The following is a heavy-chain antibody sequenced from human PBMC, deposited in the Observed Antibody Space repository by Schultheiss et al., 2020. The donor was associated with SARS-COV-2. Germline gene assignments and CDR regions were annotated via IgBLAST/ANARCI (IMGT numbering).Heavy chain of an antibody. CDR1: YGSISGYY. Sequence: SETLSLTCTVSYGSISGYYWSWIRQPAGKGLEWIGRIYTSGSTNYNPSLKSRVTMSVDTSKNQFSLKLSSVTAADTAVYYCARDSYYDRTFDYWGQGTLVTVSS. V-gene: IGHV4-4*07. CDR2: IYTSGST. D-gene: IGHD3-22*01. J-gene: IGHJ4*02. CDR3: ARDSYYDRTFDY.